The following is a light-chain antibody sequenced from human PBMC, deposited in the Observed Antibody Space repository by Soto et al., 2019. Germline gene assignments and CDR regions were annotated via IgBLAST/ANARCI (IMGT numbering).Light chain of an antibody. CDR2: EVS. J-gene: IGLJ1*01. CDR1: SSDVGGYNY. CDR3: SSYTSSSTLYV. Sequence: QSVLTQPASVSGSPGQSITISCTGTSSDVGGYNYVSWYQQHPGKAPKLMIYEVSNRPSGVSSRFSGSKSGNTASLTISGLQAEDEADYYGSSYTSSSTLYVFGTGTKLTVL. V-gene: IGLV2-14*01.